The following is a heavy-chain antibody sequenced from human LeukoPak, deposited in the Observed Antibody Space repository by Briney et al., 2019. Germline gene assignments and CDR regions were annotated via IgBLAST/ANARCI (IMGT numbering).Heavy chain of an antibody. D-gene: IGHD2-2*02. Sequence: SETLSLTCTVSGGAITDSNYYWGWIRQPPGEGLEWIGNIYYNGKTFYNESVKSRVTISVDTSKNQFSLKLSSVTAADTAVYYCARHVPCSSTSCYIPYFDYWGQGTLVTVSS. V-gene: IGHV4-39*01. CDR2: IYYNGKT. CDR3: ARHVPCSSTSCYIPYFDY. CDR1: GGAITDSNYY. J-gene: IGHJ4*02.